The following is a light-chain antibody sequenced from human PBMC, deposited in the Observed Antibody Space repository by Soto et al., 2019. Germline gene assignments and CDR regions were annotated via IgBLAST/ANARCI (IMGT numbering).Light chain of an antibody. Sequence: EIVLTQSPGTLSLSPWERATLSCIASQSVSNNYLAWYQQKPGQAPRLLIYGASNRATGIPDRFSGSGSGTDFTLTISRLEPEDFAVYYCQQYGSSPFTFGPGTKVDIK. CDR3: QQYGSSPFT. CDR2: GAS. J-gene: IGKJ3*01. CDR1: QSVSNNY. V-gene: IGKV3-20*01.